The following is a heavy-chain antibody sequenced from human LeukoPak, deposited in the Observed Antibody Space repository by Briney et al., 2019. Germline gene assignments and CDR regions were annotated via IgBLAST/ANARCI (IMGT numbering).Heavy chain of an antibody. CDR3: ARDYDYVWGTYPRDYDTT. D-gene: IGHD3-16*01. Sequence: GGSLRLSCAASGFTFSSYSMNWVRQAPGKGLEWVSSISSSSSYIYYADSVKGRFTISRDNAKNSLYLQMNSLRAEDTAVYYCARDYDYVWGTYPRDYDTTWGQGTLVTVSS. J-gene: IGHJ5*02. V-gene: IGHV3-21*01. CDR1: GFTFSSYS. CDR2: ISSSSSYI.